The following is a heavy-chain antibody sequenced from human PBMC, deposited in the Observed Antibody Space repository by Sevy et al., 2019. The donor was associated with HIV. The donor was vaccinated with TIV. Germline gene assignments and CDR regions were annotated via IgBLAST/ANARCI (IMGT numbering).Heavy chain of an antibody. V-gene: IGHV3-15*07. CDR2: IKSKTDGGTT. CDR1: GFTFSNAW. CDR3: TTDGYSSGWDTDY. Sequence: GGSLRLSCAASGFTFSNAWMNWVRQAPGKGLEWVGRIKSKTDGGTTDNAAPVKGRFTISRDDSKNTLYLQMNSLKTEDTAVYYCTTDGYSSGWDTDYWGQGTLVTVSS. D-gene: IGHD6-19*01. J-gene: IGHJ4*02.